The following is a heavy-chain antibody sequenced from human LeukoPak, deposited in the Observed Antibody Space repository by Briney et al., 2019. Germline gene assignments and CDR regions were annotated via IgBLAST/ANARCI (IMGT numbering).Heavy chain of an antibody. CDR1: GFTFSSYA. V-gene: IGHV3-23*01. D-gene: IGHD3-16*02. CDR2: ISGSGGST. Sequence: PGGSLRLSCAASGFTFSSYAMSWVRQAPGKGLEWVSAISGSGGSTYYADSVKGRFTISRDNSKNTLYLQMNSLRAEDTAVYYCARDYVWGSYRTSYYYYYMDVWGKGTTVTVSS. J-gene: IGHJ6*03. CDR3: ARDYVWGSYRTSYYYYYMDV.